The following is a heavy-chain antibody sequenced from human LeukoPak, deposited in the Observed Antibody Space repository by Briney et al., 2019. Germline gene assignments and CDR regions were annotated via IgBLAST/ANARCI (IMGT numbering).Heavy chain of an antibody. Sequence: PGGSLRLFCAASGFTFSSYGMHWVRQAPGKGLEWVAFIRYDGSNKYYADSVKGRFTISRDNYKNTLYLQMNSLRAEDTAVYYGAKGERTVVVVVDDIDYWGQGTLVTVSS. CDR1: GFTFSSYG. CDR3: AKGERTVVVVVDDIDY. J-gene: IGHJ4*02. D-gene: IGHD2-15*01. CDR2: IRYDGSNK. V-gene: IGHV3-30*02.